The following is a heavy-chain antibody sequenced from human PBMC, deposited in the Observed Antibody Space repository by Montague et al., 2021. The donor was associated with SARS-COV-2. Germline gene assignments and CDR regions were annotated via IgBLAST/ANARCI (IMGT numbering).Heavy chain of an antibody. CDR1: GGSISSSNYY. D-gene: IGHD3-3*01. CDR2: IYYSGST. J-gene: IGHJ3*02. V-gene: IGHV4-39*01. CDR3: ARHSGRDTIFGVVIIFDAFDI. Sequence: SETLSLTCTVSGGSISSSNYYWGWIRQPPGKGLEWIGSIYYSGSTYYTPSLKSRVTISVDTSKNQFSLRLSSVTAADTAEYYCARHSGRDTIFGVVIIFDAFDIWGQGTMVTVSS.